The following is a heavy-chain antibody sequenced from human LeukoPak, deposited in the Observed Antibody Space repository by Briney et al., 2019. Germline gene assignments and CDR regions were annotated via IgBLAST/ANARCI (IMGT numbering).Heavy chain of an antibody. CDR2: IISSGSTI. CDR1: GFAFSDYY. CDR3: ARDRIAAHYYYYYYGMDV. V-gene: IGHV3-11*01. Sequence: GGSLRLSCAASGFAFSDYYMSWVRQAPGEGLEWVSYIISSGSTIYYADSVKGRFTISRDNAKNSLYLQMNSLRAEDTAVYYCARDRIAAHYYYYYYGMDVWGQGTTVTVSS. J-gene: IGHJ6*02. D-gene: IGHD6-13*01.